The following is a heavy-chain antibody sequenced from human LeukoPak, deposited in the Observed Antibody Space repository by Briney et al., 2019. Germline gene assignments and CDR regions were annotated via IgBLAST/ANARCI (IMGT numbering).Heavy chain of an antibody. Sequence: SETLSLTCTVSGGSISSSSYYWGWIRQPPGKGLEWIGSIYYSGSTYYNPSLKSRVTISVDTSKNQFSLKLSSVTAADTAVYYCARDGKIVWYDPSFDYWGQGTLVTVSS. CDR1: GGSISSSSYY. J-gene: IGHJ4*02. CDR2: IYYSGST. D-gene: IGHD1-1*01. V-gene: IGHV4-39*07. CDR3: ARDGKIVWYDPSFDY.